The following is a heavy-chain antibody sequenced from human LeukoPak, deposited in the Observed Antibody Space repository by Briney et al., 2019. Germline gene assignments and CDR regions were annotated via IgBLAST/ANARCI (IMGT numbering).Heavy chain of an antibody. D-gene: IGHD6-13*01. CDR1: GFTFSSYA. CDR2: IRGSGGST. J-gene: IGHJ5*02. V-gene: IGHV3-23*01. Sequence: GGSLRLSCAASGFTFSSYAMSWVRQAPGKGLEWVSAIRGSGGSTYYADSVKGRFTISRDNSKNTLYLQMNSLRAEDTAVYYCAKNKAAAGLNWFDPWGQGTLVTVSS. CDR3: AKNKAAAGLNWFDP.